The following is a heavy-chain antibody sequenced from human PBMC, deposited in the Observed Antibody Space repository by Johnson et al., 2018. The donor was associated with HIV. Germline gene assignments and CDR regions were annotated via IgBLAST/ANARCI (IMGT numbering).Heavy chain of an antibody. V-gene: IGHV3-20*04. Sequence: VQLVESGGGVVRPGGSLRLSCAASGFTFDYYDMTWVRQAPGKGLEWVCGINWNGGNTDYADSVKGRFTIYRDNAKTSLYLQMNSLRAEDMALDFCVRVGKFFGVVCYSGVDGFDIWGQGTMVTVSA. D-gene: IGHD2-21*02. CDR2: INWNGGNT. J-gene: IGHJ3*02. CDR3: VRVGKFFGVVCYSGVDGFDI. CDR1: GFTFDYYD.